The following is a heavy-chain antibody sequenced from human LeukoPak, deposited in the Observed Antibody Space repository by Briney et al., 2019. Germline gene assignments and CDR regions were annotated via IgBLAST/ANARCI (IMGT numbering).Heavy chain of an antibody. J-gene: IGHJ4*02. V-gene: IGHV3-21*04. CDR3: AREGGNNWNTRDY. CDR2: ISSSSSYI. Sequence: PGGSLRLSCAASGFTFSSYSMNWVRQAPGKGLEWVSSISSSSSYIYYADSVKGRFTISRDNSKNTLYLQMNSLRAEDTAVYYCAREGGNNWNTRDYWGQGTLVTVSS. D-gene: IGHD1/OR15-1a*01. CDR1: GFTFSSYS.